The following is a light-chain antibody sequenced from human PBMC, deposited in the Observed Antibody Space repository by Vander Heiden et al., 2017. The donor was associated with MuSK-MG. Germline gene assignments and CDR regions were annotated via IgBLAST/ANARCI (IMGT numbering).Light chain of an antibody. V-gene: IGLV2-14*03. CDR1: SRDIGTYNF. CDR2: DVS. Sequence: QSALTQPASVSGSPGQSITSSCTGTSRDIGTYNFVSWHQQHPGNAPKLILYDVSTRPSGVSDRFSGSKSGNTASLIISGLQAEDEADYYCSSYTTASPIFGGGTKLTVL. CDR3: SSYTTASPI. J-gene: IGLJ2*01.